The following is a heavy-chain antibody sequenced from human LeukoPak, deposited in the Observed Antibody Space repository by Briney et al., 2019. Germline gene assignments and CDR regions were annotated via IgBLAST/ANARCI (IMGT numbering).Heavy chain of an antibody. CDR1: GFTFSSYA. Sequence: PGGSLRLSCAASGFTFSSYAMSWVRQAPGKGLEWVSAISGSGGSTYYADSVKGRFTISRDNSKNTLYLQMNSLRAEDTAVYYCAKLPGDFWSGYYMAPFDYWGQGTLVTVSS. V-gene: IGHV3-23*01. J-gene: IGHJ4*02. CDR2: ISGSGGST. CDR3: AKLPGDFWSGYYMAPFDY. D-gene: IGHD3-3*01.